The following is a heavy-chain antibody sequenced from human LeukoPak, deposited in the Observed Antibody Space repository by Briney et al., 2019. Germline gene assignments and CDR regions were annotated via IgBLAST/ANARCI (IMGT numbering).Heavy chain of an antibody. J-gene: IGHJ4*02. CDR2: ISDNGRNQ. D-gene: IGHD3-22*01. Sequence: PGGSLRLSCAASGFIFSSYAMHWVRQAPGKGLEWVGVISDNGRNQYYADSVKGRFSISRDNPKSTLYLQMSSLRAEDTAVYYCARGDLDSRGRDYWGQGTLVTVSS. V-gene: IGHV3-30*04. CDR3: ARGDLDSRGRDY. CDR1: GFIFSSYA.